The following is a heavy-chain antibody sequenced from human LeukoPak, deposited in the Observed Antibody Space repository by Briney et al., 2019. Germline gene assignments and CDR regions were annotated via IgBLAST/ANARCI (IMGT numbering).Heavy chain of an antibody. CDR2: ISSSSSYI. D-gene: IGHD2-15*01. CDR1: GITFRSHS. V-gene: IGHV3-21*01. J-gene: IGHJ4*02. CDR3: ASIGYCSGGSCYS. Sequence: GSLRISCGASGITFRSHSLKWVRPAPGKGLEWVSSISSSSSYIYYADSVKGRFTISRDNAKNSLYLQMNSLRAEDTAVYYCASIGYCSGGSCYSWGQGTLVTVSS.